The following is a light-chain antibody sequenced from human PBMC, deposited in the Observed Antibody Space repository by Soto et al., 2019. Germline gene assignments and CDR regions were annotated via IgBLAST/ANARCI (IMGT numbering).Light chain of an antibody. V-gene: IGKV3-11*01. CDR2: DTS. CDR3: QQRNSWPPTFT. CDR1: QSVGSF. J-gene: IGKJ5*01. Sequence: EIVLTQTTTTLCLCRGERATLSCRASQSVGSFLAWYQQKPGQAPRLLIYDTSIRATGIPARFSGSGSGTDFTLTISSLEPEDFAVYYCQQRNSWPPTFTFGQGTRLEIK.